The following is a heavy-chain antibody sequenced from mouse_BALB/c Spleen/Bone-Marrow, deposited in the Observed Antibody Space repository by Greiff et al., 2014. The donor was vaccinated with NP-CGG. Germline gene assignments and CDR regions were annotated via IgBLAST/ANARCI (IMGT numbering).Heavy chain of an antibody. CDR1: GFTFSDFY. J-gene: IGHJ4*01. CDR3: TRDRGVQDYAMDY. CDR2: ISDGGSYI. V-gene: IGHV5-4*02. D-gene: IGHD2-14*01. Sequence: DVKLVESGGGLVKPGGSLKLSCAASGFTFSDFYMYWVRQTPEKRLEWVATISDGGSYIYYPDSVKGRFTISRDDAKNNLYLQMSSLKSEDTAMYYCTRDRGVQDYAMDYWGQGTSVTVSS.